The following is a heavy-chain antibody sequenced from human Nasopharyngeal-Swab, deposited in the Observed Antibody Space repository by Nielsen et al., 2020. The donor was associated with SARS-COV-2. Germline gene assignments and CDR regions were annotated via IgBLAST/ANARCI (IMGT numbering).Heavy chain of an antibody. CDR3: AATPVLRFLEWLNNWFDP. CDR2: IYYSGST. Sequence: SEPLSLTCTVSGGSISSSSYYWGWIRQPPGKGLEWIGSIYYSGSTYYNPSLKSRVTISVDTSKNQFSLKLSSVTAADTAVYYCAATPVLRFLEWLNNWFDPWGQGTLVTVSS. V-gene: IGHV4-39*01. D-gene: IGHD3-3*01. J-gene: IGHJ5*02. CDR1: GGSISSSSYY.